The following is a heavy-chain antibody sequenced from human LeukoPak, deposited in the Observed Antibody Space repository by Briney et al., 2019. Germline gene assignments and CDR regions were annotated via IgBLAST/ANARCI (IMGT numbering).Heavy chain of an antibody. CDR2: IIPIFGTA. CDR1: GGTFSSYA. V-gene: IGHV1-69*13. Sequence: GASVKVSCKASGGTFSSYAISWVRQAPGQGLEWMGGIIPIFGTANYAQKFQGGVTITADESTSTAYMELSSLRSEDTAVYYCARVNASGYCSSTSCYYSNARYYYYMDVWGKGTTVTVSS. J-gene: IGHJ6*03. D-gene: IGHD2-2*01. CDR3: ARVNASGYCSSTSCYYSNARYYYYMDV.